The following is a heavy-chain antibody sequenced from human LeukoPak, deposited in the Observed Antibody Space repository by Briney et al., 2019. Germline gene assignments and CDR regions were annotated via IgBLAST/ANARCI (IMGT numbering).Heavy chain of an antibody. V-gene: IGHV3-30-3*01. J-gene: IGHJ3*02. CDR2: ISYDGSNK. CDR1: GFTFSSYA. D-gene: IGHD3-16*01. CDR3: GRGGRGGDFI. Sequence: GGSLRLSCAASGFTFSSYAMHWVRQAPGKGLEWVAVISYDGSNKYYADSVKGRFTISRDNSKNTLYLQMNSLRAEDTAVYYGGRGGRGGDFIWGQGTMVTVSS.